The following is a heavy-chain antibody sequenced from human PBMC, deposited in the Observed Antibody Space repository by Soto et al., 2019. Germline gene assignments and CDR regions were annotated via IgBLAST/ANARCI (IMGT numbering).Heavy chain of an antibody. J-gene: IGHJ4*02. D-gene: IGHD2-15*01. CDR1: GFTFSSYA. CDR2: ISYDGSNK. Sequence: GGSLRLSCAASGFTFSSYAMHWVRQAPGKGLEWVAVISYDGSNKYYADSVKGRFTISRDNSKNTLYLQMNSLRAEDTAVYYCARNPLPYCSGGSCLRTDFDYWGQGTLVTVSS. CDR3: ARNPLPYCSGGSCLRTDFDY. V-gene: IGHV3-30-3*01.